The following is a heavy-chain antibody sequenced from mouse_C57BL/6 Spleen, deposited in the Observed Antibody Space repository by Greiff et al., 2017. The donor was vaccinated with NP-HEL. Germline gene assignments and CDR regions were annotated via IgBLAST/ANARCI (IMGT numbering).Heavy chain of an antibody. CDR1: GFTFSSYG. Sequence: EVKVVESGGDLVKPGGSLKLSCAASGFTFSSYGMSWVRQTPDKRLEWVATISSGGSYTYYPDSVKGRFTISRDNAKNTLYLQMSSLKAEDTAMYYCASLDYSNYDYAMDYWGQGTSVTVSS. J-gene: IGHJ4*01. V-gene: IGHV5-6*01. CDR2: ISSGGSYT. D-gene: IGHD2-5*01. CDR3: ASLDYSNYDYAMDY.